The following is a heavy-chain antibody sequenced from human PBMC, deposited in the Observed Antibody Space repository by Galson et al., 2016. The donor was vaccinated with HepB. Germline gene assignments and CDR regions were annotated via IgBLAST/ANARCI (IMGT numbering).Heavy chain of an antibody. J-gene: IGHJ4*02. D-gene: IGHD3-3*01. CDR3: ARWAGRSTNNFWSGPFDN. V-gene: IGHV1-58*01. CDR2: IVVGSGNT. Sequence: SVKVSCKASGFTFRNSAVQWVRQARGQRLEWIGWIVVGSGNTNYAQKFQEGVTITRDMSTSTAYMELSSLRSEDTAMYYCARWAGRSTNNFWSGPFDNWGQGTLVTVSS. CDR1: GFTFRNSA.